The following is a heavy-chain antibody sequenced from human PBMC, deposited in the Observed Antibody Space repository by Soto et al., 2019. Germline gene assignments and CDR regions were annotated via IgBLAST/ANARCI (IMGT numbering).Heavy chain of an antibody. CDR3: ARQNYYDNSGYYYAFDY. CDR1: GGSISSHY. CDR2: ISYGGST. D-gene: IGHD3-22*01. Sequence: SETLSLTCTVSGGSISSHYWSWIRQPPGKGLEWIGYISYGGSTNYNPSLKSRVTITVDTSKNHFSLKLSSVTAADTAVYYCARQNYYDNSGYYYAFDYWGQGALVTVS. J-gene: IGHJ4*02. V-gene: IGHV4-59*11.